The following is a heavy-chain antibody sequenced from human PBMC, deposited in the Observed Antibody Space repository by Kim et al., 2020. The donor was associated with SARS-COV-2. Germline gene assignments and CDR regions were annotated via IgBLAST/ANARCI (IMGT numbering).Heavy chain of an antibody. D-gene: IGHD3-3*01. V-gene: IGHV1-46*01. J-gene: IGHJ5*02. CDR3: ARGGRFLEWLSRKFDP. Sequence: KFQGRLTMTRDTSTSTVYMELSRLRSEDTAVYYCARGGRFLEWLSRKFDPWGQGTLVTVSS.